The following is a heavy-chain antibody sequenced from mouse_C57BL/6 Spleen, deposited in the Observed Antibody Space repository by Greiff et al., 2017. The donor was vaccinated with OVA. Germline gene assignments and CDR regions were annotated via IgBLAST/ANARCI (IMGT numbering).Heavy chain of an antibody. CDR1: GYSITSGYY. V-gene: IGHV3-6*01. D-gene: IGHD2-5*01. Sequence: ESGPGLVKPSQSLSLTCSVTGYSITSGYYWNWIRQFPGNKLEWMGYISYDGSNNYNPSLKNRISITRDTSKNQFFLKLNSVTTEDTATYYCARDGSYYSNFGFDYWGQGTTLTVSS. CDR2: ISYDGSN. CDR3: ARDGSYYSNFGFDY. J-gene: IGHJ2*01.